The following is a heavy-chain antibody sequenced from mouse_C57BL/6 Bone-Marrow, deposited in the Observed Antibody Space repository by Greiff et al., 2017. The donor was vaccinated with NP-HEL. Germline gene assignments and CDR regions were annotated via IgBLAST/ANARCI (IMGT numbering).Heavy chain of an antibody. D-gene: IGHD2-5*01. CDR1: GYAFTNYL. V-gene: IGHV1-54*01. J-gene: IGHJ3*01. CDR2: INPGSGGT. CDR3: AREAYYSNFWFAY. Sequence: QVTLKVSGAELVRPGPSVKVSCKASGYAFTNYLIEWVKQRPGQGLEWIGVINPGSGGTNYNEKFKGKATLTADKSSSTAYMQLSSLTSEDSAVYFCAREAYYSNFWFAYWGQGTLVTVSA.